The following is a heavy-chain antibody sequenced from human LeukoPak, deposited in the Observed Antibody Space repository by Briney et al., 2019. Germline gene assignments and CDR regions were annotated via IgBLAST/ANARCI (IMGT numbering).Heavy chain of an antibody. Sequence: PSETLSLTCTVSGGSISSHYWSWIRQPPGKGLEWIGYIYYSGSTNYNPSLKSRVTISVDTSKNQFSLKLSSVTAADTAVYYCARESQAAFDPWGQGTLVTVSS. CDR2: IYYSGST. J-gene: IGHJ5*02. V-gene: IGHV4-59*11. CDR3: ARESQAAFDP. CDR1: GGSISSHY.